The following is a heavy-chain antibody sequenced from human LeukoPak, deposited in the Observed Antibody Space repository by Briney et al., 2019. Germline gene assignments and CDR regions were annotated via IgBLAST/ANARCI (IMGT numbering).Heavy chain of an antibody. CDR3: ATYSSSWYGFDY. Sequence: PSETLSLTCTVSGGSISSYYWSWIRQPPGKRLEWIGYTSYSGSTDYNPSLKSRVTMSVDTSKNQFSLKLNSVTAADTAVYYCATYSSSWYGFDYWGQGTLVTVSS. V-gene: IGHV4-59*08. CDR1: GGSISSYY. J-gene: IGHJ4*02. D-gene: IGHD6-13*01. CDR2: TSYSGST.